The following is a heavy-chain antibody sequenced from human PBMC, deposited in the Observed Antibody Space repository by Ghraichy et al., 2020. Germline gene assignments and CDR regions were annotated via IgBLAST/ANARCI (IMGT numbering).Heavy chain of an antibody. J-gene: IGHJ5*02. D-gene: IGHD6-19*01. CDR1: GGSISSSSYY. CDR3: ARGPIAVAGTSSWFDP. Sequence: SDTLSLTCTVSGGSISSSSYYWGWIRQPPGKGLEWIGSIYYSGSTYYNPSLKSRVTISVDTSKNQFSLKLSSVTAADTAVYYCARGPIAVAGTSSWFDPWGQGTLVTVSS. CDR2: IYYSGST. V-gene: IGHV4-39*01.